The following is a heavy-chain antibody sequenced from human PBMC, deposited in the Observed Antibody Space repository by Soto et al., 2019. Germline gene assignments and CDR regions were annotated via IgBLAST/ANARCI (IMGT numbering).Heavy chain of an antibody. V-gene: IGHV3-30*18. J-gene: IGHJ6*02. D-gene: IGHD6-13*01. CDR3: AKGGYSSSWSQIYYYYGMDV. CDR1: VFTFSSYG. CDR2: ISYDGSNK. Sequence: PRWSLRLSCSASVFTFSSYGMHWCRQAPGKGLEWVAVISYDGSNKYYADSVKGRFTISRDNSKNTLYLQMNSLRAEDTAVYYCAKGGYSSSWSQIYYYYGMDVWGQGTTVTVSS.